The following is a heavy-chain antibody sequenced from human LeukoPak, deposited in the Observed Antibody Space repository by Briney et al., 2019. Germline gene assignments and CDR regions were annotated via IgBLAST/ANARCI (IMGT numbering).Heavy chain of an antibody. Sequence: GASMKISCEGSGSIFTSYWIGWVRPLPGKGLEWMGIIYTGDSDTRYSPSFQGQVTISADKSISTAYLQWSSLKASDTAVYYCARLPYSGYGLYYFCGWGQVALVT. CDR2: IYTGDSDT. J-gene: IGHJ4*02. D-gene: IGHD5-12*01. V-gene: IGHV5-51*01. CDR3: ARLPYSGYGLYYFCG. CDR1: GSIFTSYW.